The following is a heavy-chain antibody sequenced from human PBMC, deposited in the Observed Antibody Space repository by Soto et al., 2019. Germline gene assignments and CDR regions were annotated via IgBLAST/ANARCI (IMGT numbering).Heavy chain of an antibody. D-gene: IGHD1-1*01. CDR2: TNAGNGNT. J-gene: IGHJ6*02. CDR1: GYTFTSYA. Sequence: ASVKVSCKASGYTFTSYAMHWVRQAPGQRLEWMGWTNAGNGNTKYSQKFQGRVTITRDTSASTAYMELSSLRSEDTAVCYCARGWNYYYYYGMDVWGQGTTVTVSS. V-gene: IGHV1-3*01. CDR3: ARGWNYYYYYGMDV.